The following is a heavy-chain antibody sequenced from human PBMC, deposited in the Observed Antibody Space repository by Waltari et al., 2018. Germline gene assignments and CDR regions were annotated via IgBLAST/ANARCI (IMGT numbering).Heavy chain of an antibody. CDR2: IYYSGRS. Sequence: QLQLLESGPGLVKPSATLSLTCTVSGDSFLHINSSWVCILQPQGKGLEWIGNIYYSGRSSYKPSLKSRVIISVDTSKNQFSVRLTAVTAADTAVFYCARLSPPMWVRGVKGGYYFDYWGPGTLVTVSS. D-gene: IGHD3-10*01. CDR3: ARLSPPMWVRGVKGGYYFDY. CDR1: GDSFLHINSS. J-gene: IGHJ4*02. V-gene: IGHV4-39*07.